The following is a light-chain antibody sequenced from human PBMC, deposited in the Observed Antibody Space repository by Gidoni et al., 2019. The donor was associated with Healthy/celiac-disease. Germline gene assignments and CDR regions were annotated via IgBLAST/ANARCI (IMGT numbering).Light chain of an antibody. CDR1: QSISSY. Sequence: DIQMTQSPSSLSASVGDRVTITCRASQSISSYLHWYQQKPGKAPKSLIYAASSVQSGVPSRFSGSGSGTDFTITISSLQPEDFATYYCQQSYSTLLFTFGHXTKVDIK. CDR2: AAS. V-gene: IGKV1-39*01. CDR3: QQSYSTLLFT. J-gene: IGKJ3*01.